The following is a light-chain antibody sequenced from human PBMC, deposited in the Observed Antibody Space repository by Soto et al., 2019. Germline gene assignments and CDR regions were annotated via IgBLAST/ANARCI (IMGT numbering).Light chain of an antibody. Sequence: DIQMTQSPSTLSASVVDRVTITCRASQSISSWLAWYQQKPGKAPKLLIYDASSLESGVPSRFSGGGSGTEFTLTISSLQPNDFATYYCQQYNSYSLTFGQGTKVDIK. J-gene: IGKJ4*01. CDR1: QSISSW. CDR3: QQYNSYSLT. CDR2: DAS. V-gene: IGKV1-5*01.